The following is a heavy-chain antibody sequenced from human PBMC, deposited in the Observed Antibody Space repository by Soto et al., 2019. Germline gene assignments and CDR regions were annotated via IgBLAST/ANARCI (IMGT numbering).Heavy chain of an antibody. CDR3: ARDLVAARPYYWFDP. Sequence: ASVKVSCKASGYTFTSYGISWVRQAPGQGLEWMGWISAYNGNTNYAQKLQGRVTMTTDTSTSTAYMELRSLRSDDTAVYYCARDLVAARPYYWFDPWGQGTRVTVSS. J-gene: IGHJ5*02. CDR2: ISAYNGNT. D-gene: IGHD6-6*01. CDR1: GYTFTSYG. V-gene: IGHV1-18*04.